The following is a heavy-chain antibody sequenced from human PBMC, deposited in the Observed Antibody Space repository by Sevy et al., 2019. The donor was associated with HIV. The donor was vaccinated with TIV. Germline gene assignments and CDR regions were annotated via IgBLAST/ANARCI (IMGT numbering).Heavy chain of an antibody. CDR3: AGGRYDSSGSFDAFDI. D-gene: IGHD3-22*01. CDR1: GFTFISYA. V-gene: IGHV3-23*01. CDR2: IYGSSGGT. Sequence: GGSLRLSCKPSGFTFISYAMSWVRQAPGKGLEWVSTIYGSSGGTYYANSVKARFTISRDNSKNPLYLQMNSLRTEDTAVYYCAGGRYDSSGSFDAFDIWGQGTMVTVSS. J-gene: IGHJ3*02.